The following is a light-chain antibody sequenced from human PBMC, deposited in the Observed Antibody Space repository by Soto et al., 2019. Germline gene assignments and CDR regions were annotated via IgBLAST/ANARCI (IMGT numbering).Light chain of an antibody. CDR1: SSDVGTYDL. CDR2: EDD. J-gene: IGLJ2*01. Sequence: QSALTQPASVSGSPGQSITISCTGTSSDVGTYDLVSWYQQYPTKAPKLIILEDDKRPSGVSNRFSGSKSVYTASLTISGLRTEDEAFYFCCSYAGSRTFIFGGGTKVTVL. CDR3: CSYAGSRTFI. V-gene: IGLV2-23*02.